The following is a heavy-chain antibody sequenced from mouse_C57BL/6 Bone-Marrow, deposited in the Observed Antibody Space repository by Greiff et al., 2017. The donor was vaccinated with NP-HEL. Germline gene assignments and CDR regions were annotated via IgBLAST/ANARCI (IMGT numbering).Heavy chain of an antibody. Sequence: VQLQQPGAELVKPGASVKLSCKASGYTFTSYWMHWVKQRPGQGLEWIGMIHPNSGSTNYNEKFKSKATLTVDKSSSTAYMQLSSLTSEDSAVYYCARPYYGSSNYWYFDVWGTGTTVTVSS. J-gene: IGHJ1*03. CDR3: ARPYYGSSNYWYFDV. CDR2: IHPNSGST. V-gene: IGHV1-64*01. D-gene: IGHD1-1*01. CDR1: GYTFTSYW.